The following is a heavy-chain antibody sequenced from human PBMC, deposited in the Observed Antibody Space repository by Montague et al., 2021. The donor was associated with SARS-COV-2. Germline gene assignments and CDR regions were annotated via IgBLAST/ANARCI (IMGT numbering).Heavy chain of an antibody. V-gene: IGHV4-4*07. J-gene: IGHJ6*02. CDR2: IYPSGST. CDR1: GGSISSYY. D-gene: IGHD4/OR15-4a*01. Sequence: SETLSLTCTVSGGSISSYYWSWIRQPAGKGLEWIGRIYPSGSTKYNPSLKSRVTMSVDTSKNQFSLKLSSMTAADTAVYYCARDHMTILFMAYYYGMDVWGQGTTATVSS. CDR3: ARDHMTILFMAYYYGMDV.